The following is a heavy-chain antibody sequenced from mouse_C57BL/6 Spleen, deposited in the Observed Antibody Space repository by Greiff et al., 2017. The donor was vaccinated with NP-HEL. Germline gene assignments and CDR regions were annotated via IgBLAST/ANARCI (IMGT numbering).Heavy chain of an antibody. CDR1: GYAFSSYW. J-gene: IGHJ4*01. V-gene: IGHV1-80*01. D-gene: IGHD2-2*01. CDR2: IYPGDGDT. CDR3: ARFYYGYDDYAMDY. Sequence: QVQLQQSGAELVKPGASVKISCKASGYAFSSYWMNWVKQRPGKGLEWLGQIYPGDGDTNYNGKFKGKATLTADKSSSTAYMQLSSLTSEDSAVYFCARFYYGYDDYAMDYWGQGTSVTVSS.